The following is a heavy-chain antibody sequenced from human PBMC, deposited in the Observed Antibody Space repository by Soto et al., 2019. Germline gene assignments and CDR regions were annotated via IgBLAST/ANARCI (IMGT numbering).Heavy chain of an antibody. CDR3: ARGIWTMTRGAYYFDN. CDR1: GGTFSSYT. CDR2: INAGNGHT. D-gene: IGHD3-10*01. J-gene: IGHJ4*02. Sequence: ASVKVSCKASGGTFSSYTISWVRQAPGQRLEWMGWINAGNGHTKYSQNFQGRVTITRDTSASTAYMELSSLISEDAAVYYCARGIWTMTRGAYYFDNWGQGTLVTVSS. V-gene: IGHV1-3*01.